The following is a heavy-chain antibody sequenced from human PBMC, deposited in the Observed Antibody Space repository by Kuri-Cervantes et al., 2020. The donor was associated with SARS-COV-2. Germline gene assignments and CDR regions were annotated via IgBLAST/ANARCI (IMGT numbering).Heavy chain of an antibody. CDR2: IGAYNGNT. Sequence: ASVKVSCKASGYTFTSYGISWVRQAPGQGLEWMGWIGAYNGNTNYAQKLQGRVTMTTDTSTSTAYMELRSLRSDDTAVYYCAREGYYDSSGYFGDYVRMDVWGQGTTVTVSS. V-gene: IGHV1-18*01. J-gene: IGHJ6*02. CDR1: GYTFTSYG. CDR3: AREGYYDSSGYFGDYVRMDV. D-gene: IGHD3-22*01.